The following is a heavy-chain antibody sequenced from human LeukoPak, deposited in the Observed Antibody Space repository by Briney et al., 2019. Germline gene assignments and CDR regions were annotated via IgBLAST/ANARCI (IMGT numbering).Heavy chain of an antibody. CDR2: NYYSGNT. D-gene: IGHD3-22*01. V-gene: IGHV4-31*03. Sequence: SETLSLTCTVSGDSISSGGYYWSWIRQLPGKGLEWIGYNYYSGNTFYNPSLKSRLTISIDTSKTQFSLKLTFMTAADTAVYYCARALASAYHFDYWGQGTLVTVSS. J-gene: IGHJ4*02. CDR3: ARALASAYHFDY. CDR1: GDSISSGGYY.